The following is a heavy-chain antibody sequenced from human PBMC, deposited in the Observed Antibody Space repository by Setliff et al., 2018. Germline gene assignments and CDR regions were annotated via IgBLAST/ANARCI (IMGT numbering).Heavy chain of an antibody. CDR2: IYSGGSST. Sequence: GSLRLSCAASGFTFSSYAMSWVRRAPGKGLEWVSVIYSGGSSTYYADSVKGRFTISRDNSKNTLYLQMNSLRAEDTAVYYCAKGLGRQQLDFFDFWGQGTLVTVSS. J-gene: IGHJ4*02. CDR3: AKGLGRQQLDFFDF. CDR1: GFTFSSYA. V-gene: IGHV3-23*03. D-gene: IGHD6-13*01.